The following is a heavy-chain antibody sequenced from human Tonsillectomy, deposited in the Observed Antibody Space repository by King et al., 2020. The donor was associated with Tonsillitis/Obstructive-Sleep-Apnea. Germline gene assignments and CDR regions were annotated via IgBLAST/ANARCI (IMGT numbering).Heavy chain of an antibody. V-gene: IGHV5-10-1*01. Sequence: VQLVESGAEVKKPGESLRISCKGSGYSFTSYWISWVRQMPGKGLEWMGRIDPSDSYTNYSPSFQGHVTISADKSISTAYLQWSSLQASDTVMYYCARHSGIAAPPRYWGQGTLVTVSS. CDR2: IDPSDSYT. J-gene: IGHJ4*02. CDR1: GYSFTSYW. D-gene: IGHD6-6*01. CDR3: ARHSGIAAPPRY.